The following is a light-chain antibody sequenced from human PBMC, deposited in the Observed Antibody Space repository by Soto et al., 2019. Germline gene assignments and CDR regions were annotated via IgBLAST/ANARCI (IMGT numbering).Light chain of an antibody. J-gene: IGLJ1*01. CDR1: SIDVGGYYY. CDR3: SSYTSSSTPYV. V-gene: IGLV2-14*01. CDR2: DVT. Sequence: VLIQPPSVSGSPWQLITISCPGTSIDVGGYYYVSWYQQHPVKAPKLMIYDVTNRPSGVSDRFSGSKSGNTASLIISGLQAEDEADYYCSSYTSSSTPYVFGTGTKVTV.